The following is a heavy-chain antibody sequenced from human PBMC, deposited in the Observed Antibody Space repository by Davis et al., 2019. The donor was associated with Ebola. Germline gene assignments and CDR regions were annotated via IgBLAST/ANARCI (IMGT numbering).Heavy chain of an antibody. CDR1: GFTFSGSA. V-gene: IGHV3-73*01. J-gene: IGHJ4*02. Sequence: GESLMISCAASGFTFSGSAIPSVRQASGKGLVWVGRIRSKANSYATAYAASVKGRFTISRDDSKNTAYLQMNSLKTEDTAVYYCTMSGSRFDYWGQGTLVTVSS. D-gene: IGHD1-26*01. CDR2: IRSKANSYAT. CDR3: TMSGSRFDY.